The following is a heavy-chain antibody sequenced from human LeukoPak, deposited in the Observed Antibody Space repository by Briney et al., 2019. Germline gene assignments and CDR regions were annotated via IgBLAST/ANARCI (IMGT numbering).Heavy chain of an antibody. Sequence: ASVKVSCKASGGTFSSYAISWVRQAPGQGLEWMGGIIPIFGTANYAQKFQGRVTITADEPTSTAYMELSSLRSEDTAVYYCASYEEMATSFDYWGQGTLVTVSS. V-gene: IGHV1-69*13. CDR2: IIPIFGTA. D-gene: IGHD5-24*01. CDR1: GGTFSSYA. J-gene: IGHJ4*02. CDR3: ASYEEMATSFDY.